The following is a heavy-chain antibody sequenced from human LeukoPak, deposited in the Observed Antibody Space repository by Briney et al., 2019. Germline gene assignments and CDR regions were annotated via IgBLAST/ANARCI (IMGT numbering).Heavy chain of an antibody. CDR1: GYTFSSYG. D-gene: IGHD6-19*01. CDR3: AKVFVAGQIFDY. J-gene: IGHJ4*02. CDR2: IRYDGSNK. V-gene: IGHV3-30*02. Sequence: GGSLRLSCAASGYTFSSYGMHWVRQAPGKGLEWVAFIRYDGSNKYYADSVKGRFTISRDNSKNTLYLQMNSLRAEDTAVYYCAKVFVAGQIFDYWGQGTLVTVSS.